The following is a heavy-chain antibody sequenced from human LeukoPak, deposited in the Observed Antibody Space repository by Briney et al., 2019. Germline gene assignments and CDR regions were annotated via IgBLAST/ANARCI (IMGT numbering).Heavy chain of an antibody. CDR3: ARVAARPRAVDS. J-gene: IGHJ4*02. D-gene: IGHD6-6*01. CDR2: ISSSSSTI. CDR1: GFTFSRYS. Sequence: GGSLRLSCAASGFTFSRYSMNWVRQAPGKGLEWGSYISSSSSTIYYADSVKGRFTISRDNAKNSLYLQMNRLRAEDTAVYYCARVAARPRAVDSWGQGTLVTVSS. V-gene: IGHV3-48*01.